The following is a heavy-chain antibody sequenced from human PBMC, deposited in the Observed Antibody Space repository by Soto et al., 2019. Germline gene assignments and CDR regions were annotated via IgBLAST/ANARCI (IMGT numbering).Heavy chain of an antibody. J-gene: IGHJ4*02. V-gene: IGHV3-7*01. CDR3: ARFMTTPLGNHFDY. CDR1: GFTFSSYW. CDR2: IKQDGSEK. D-gene: IGHD2-15*01. Sequence: PGGSLRLSCAASGFTFSSYWMSWVRQAPGKGLEWVANIKQDGSEKYYVDSVKGRFTISRDNAKNSLYLQMNSLRAEDTAVYYCARFMTTPLGNHFDYWGQGTLVTVSS.